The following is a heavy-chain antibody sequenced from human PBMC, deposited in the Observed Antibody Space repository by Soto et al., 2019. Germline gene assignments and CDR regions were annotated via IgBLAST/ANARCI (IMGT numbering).Heavy chain of an antibody. J-gene: IGHJ6*02. V-gene: IGHV1-46*01. CDR2: INPSGGST. D-gene: IGHD6-13*01. CDR1: GYTFTSYY. CDR3: ARDSGERSSWYSHYYYYGMDV. Sequence: ASVKVSCKASGYTFTSYYMHWVRQAPGQGLEWMGIINPSGGSTSYAQKFQGRVTMTRDTSTSTVYMELSSLRSEDTAVYYCARDSGERSSWYSHYYYYGMDVWGQGTTVTVSS.